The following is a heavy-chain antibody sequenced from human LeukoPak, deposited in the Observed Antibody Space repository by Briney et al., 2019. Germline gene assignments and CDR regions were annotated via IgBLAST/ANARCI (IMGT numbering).Heavy chain of an antibody. V-gene: IGHV3-21*01. J-gene: IGHJ3*02. CDR1: GFTFSSYS. D-gene: IGHD6-13*01. CDR3: ARDPFSSSWYGAFDI. CDR2: ISSSGNYI. Sequence: PGGSLRLSCAASGFTFSSYSMNWVRQAPGKGLEWVSSISSSGNYIYYADSVKGRFAISRDNAKNSLYLQMNSLRAEDTAAYYCARDPFSSSWYGAFDIWGQGTMVTVSS.